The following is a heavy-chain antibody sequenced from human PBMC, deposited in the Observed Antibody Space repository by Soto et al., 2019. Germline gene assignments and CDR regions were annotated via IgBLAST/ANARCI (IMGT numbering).Heavy chain of an antibody. CDR2: IYYSGST. D-gene: IGHD3-3*01. J-gene: IGHJ5*02. Sequence: SETLSLTCTVSGGSISSSSYYWGWIRQPPGKGLEWIGSIYYSGSTYYNPSLKSRVTISVDTSKNQFSLKLSSVTAADTAVYYCASTSDFWSGTTSPWGQGTLVTVYS. CDR1: GGSISSSSYY. V-gene: IGHV4-39*01. CDR3: ASTSDFWSGTTSP.